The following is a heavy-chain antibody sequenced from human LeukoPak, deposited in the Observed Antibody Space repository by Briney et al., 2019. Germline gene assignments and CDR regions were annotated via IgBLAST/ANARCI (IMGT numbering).Heavy chain of an antibody. CDR2: IYHSGST. CDR3: APGIFDWLTREEYYFDY. Sequence: SGTLSLTCAVSGGSISSSNWWSWVRQPPGKGLEWIGEIYHSGSTNYNPSLKSRVTISVDTSKNQFSLKLSSVTAADTAVYYCAPGIFDWLTREEYYFDYWGQGTLVTVSS. D-gene: IGHD3-9*01. J-gene: IGHJ4*02. V-gene: IGHV4-4*02. CDR1: GGSISSSNW.